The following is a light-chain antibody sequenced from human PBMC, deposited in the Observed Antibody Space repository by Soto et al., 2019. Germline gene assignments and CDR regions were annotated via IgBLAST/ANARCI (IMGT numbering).Light chain of an antibody. J-gene: IGLJ1*01. CDR3: SSYTSVTTFVV. CDR1: SSDIGRYNF. CDR2: EVT. Sequence: QSALTQPASVSGSPGQSITISCTGTSSDIGRYNFVSWYQQHPGKAPKLFVYEVTNRPSGVSNRFSGSKSGNTASLTIFGLQTEDEADYYCSSYTSVTTFVVFGTGTKVTVL. V-gene: IGLV2-14*01.